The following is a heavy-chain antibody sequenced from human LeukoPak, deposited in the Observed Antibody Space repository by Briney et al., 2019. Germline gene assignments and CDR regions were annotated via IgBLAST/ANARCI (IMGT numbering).Heavy chain of an antibody. CDR2: IIPIFGTA. J-gene: IGHJ5*02. Sequence: RASVKVSCKPSLGTFYSYAISWVRQAPGQGLEWMGGIIPIFGTANYAQKFQGRVTITADESTSTAYMELSSLRSEDTAVYYCARGPAEYCSSTSCYYWFDPWGQGTLVTVSS. V-gene: IGHV1-69*13. CDR1: LGTFYSYA. D-gene: IGHD2-2*01. CDR3: ARGPAEYCSSTSCYYWFDP.